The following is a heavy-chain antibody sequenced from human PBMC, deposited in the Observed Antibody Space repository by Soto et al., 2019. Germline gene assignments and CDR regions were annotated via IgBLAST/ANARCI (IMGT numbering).Heavy chain of an antibody. V-gene: IGHV1-18*04. CDR1: GYTFTSYG. CDR3: ARGYFDY. Sequence: QVPLVQSGAEVKKPGASVKVSCKTSGYTFTSYGVTWVRQAPGQGLEWVGWISGYNGNTNYAQKLQGKVTMTTDTSTATAYMELRGLRSDDTAIYYCARGYFDYWGQGTLVTVSS. J-gene: IGHJ4*02. CDR2: ISGYNGNT.